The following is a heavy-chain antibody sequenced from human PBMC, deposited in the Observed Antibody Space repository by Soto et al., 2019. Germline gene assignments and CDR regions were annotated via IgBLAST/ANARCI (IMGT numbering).Heavy chain of an antibody. J-gene: IGHJ4*02. CDR2: IWNDGSSK. D-gene: IGHD1-26*01. CDR1: GFTLCNYG. V-gene: IGHV3-33*01. Sequence: GGSLGLSCAVSGFTLCNYGFHWVRQAPGKGLEWVAVIWNDGSSKYYGDSVKGRFTISRDNSKNTLYLQMNSLRAEDTAVYYCARVRSGNYFQSDYWGQGTLVTVSS. CDR3: ARVRSGNYFQSDY.